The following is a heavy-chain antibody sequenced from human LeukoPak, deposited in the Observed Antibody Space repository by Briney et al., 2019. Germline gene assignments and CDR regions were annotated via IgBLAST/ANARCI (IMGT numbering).Heavy chain of an antibody. CDR3: ARRPPRYSSGWYLDY. V-gene: IGHV4-59*01. CDR1: GGSIRSYY. CDR2: IYYSGST. Sequence: SETLSLTCTVSGGSIRSYYWSWIRQPPGKGLEWIGYIYYSGSTNYNPSLKSRVTISVDTSKNQFSLKLRSVTAADTAVYYCARRPPRYSSGWYLDYWGQGTLVTVSS. D-gene: IGHD6-19*01. J-gene: IGHJ4*02.